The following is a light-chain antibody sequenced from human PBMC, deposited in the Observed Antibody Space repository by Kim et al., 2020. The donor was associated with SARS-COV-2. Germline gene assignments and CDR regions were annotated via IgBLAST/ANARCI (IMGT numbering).Light chain of an antibody. CDR1: SSNIGAGTD. CDR3: QSYDSSLSGWV. Sequence: QSVLTQPPSVSGAPGQRVTISCTGSSSNIGAGTDVNWYQQLPGTAPKLLIYGNTNRPSGVPDRFSGSKSGTSASLAITGLQSEDEADYYCQSYDSSLSGWVFGGGTQLTVL. V-gene: IGLV1-40*01. J-gene: IGLJ3*02. CDR2: GNT.